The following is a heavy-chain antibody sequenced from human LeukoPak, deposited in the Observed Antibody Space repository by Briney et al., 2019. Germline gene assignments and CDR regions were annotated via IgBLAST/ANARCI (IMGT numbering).Heavy chain of an antibody. D-gene: IGHD3-3*01. CDR3: ARDRLYYDFWSGFDY. CDR2: IYYSGST. CDR1: GGSISSYY. J-gene: IGHJ4*02. Sequence: PSETLSLTCTVSGGSISSYYWSWIRQPPGKGLEWIGYIYYSGSTNYNPSLKSRVTISVDTSKNQFSLKLSSVTAADTAVYYCARDRLYYDFWSGFDYWGQGTLATVSS. V-gene: IGHV4-59*01.